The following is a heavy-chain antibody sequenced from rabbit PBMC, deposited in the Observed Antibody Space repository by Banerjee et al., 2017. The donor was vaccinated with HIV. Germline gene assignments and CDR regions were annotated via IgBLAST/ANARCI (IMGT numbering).Heavy chain of an antibody. D-gene: IGHD6-1*01. CDR3: ARDPADGYGGWNFNL. CDR2: IVTGSGTT. CDR1: GFSFSSNYY. J-gene: IGHJ4*01. V-gene: IGHV1S40*01. Sequence: QSLEESGGDLVKPGASLTLTCTASGFSFSSNYYMCWVRQAPGKGLEWIGCIVTGSGTTYYASWAKGRFTLTKTSSTTVTLQMTSLTAADTATYFCARDPADGYGGWNFNLWGPGTLVTVS.